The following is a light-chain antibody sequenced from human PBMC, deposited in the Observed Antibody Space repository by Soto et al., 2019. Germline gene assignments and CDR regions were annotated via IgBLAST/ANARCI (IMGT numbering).Light chain of an antibody. V-gene: IGKV3-15*01. CDR3: HQYYKWPLT. Sequence: EIVMTRSPATLSVSPGERVTLAFSVSQSAISNLAWYQKKPGQTPRLLIYDASTRATDIPARFSGSGSGTGFTLTISSLLSEAFAVYYCHQYYKWPLTFGGGTRWIS. J-gene: IGKJ4*01. CDR1: QSAISN. CDR2: DAS.